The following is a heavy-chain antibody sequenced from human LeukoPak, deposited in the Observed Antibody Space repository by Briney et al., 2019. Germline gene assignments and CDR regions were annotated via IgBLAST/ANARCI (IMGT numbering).Heavy chain of an antibody. CDR2: INRDGSWT. CDR3: VSFYETY. D-gene: IGHD2-2*01. CDR1: GNYW. J-gene: IGHJ4*02. Sequence: GGSLRLSCAASGNYWMHWVRQAPGKGLVWVSHINRDGSWTTYADSVKGRFTVSKDNAKNTVYLQMNNLRAEDTAVYYCVSFYETYWGRGTLVTVSS. V-gene: IGHV3-74*01.